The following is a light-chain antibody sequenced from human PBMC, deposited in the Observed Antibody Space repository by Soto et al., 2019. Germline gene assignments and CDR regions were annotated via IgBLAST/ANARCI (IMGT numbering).Light chain of an antibody. CDR1: QTISSW. CDR2: KAS. J-gene: IGKJ1*01. V-gene: IGKV1-5*03. Sequence: DIQMTQSPSTLSGSVVDRVTITCLASQTISSWLAWYQQKPGKAPNLLIHKASHLESGVPSRFSGSGSGTEFTLTISSLQPGDFATYYCQHYNTYPWTFGQGTKVDIK. CDR3: QHYNTYPWT.